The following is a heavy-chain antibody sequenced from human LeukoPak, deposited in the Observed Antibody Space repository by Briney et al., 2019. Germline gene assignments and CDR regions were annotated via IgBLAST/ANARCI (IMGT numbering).Heavy chain of an antibody. CDR1: GGSFSGYY. CDR3: ARFPYYGSGSS. Sequence: SETLSLTCAVYGGSFSGYYWSWIRQPPGKGLEWIGEINHSGGTNYNPSLKSRVTISVDTSKNQFSLKLSSVTAADTAVYYCARFPYYGSGSSWGQGTLVTVSS. V-gene: IGHV4-34*01. D-gene: IGHD3-10*01. CDR2: INHSGGT. J-gene: IGHJ5*02.